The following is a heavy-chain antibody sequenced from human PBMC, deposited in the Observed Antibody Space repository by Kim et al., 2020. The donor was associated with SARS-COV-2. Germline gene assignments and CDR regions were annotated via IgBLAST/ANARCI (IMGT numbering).Heavy chain of an antibody. V-gene: IGHV3-7*03. CDR2: ER. J-gene: IGHJ4*02. Sequence: ERYYVDSAKGRFPISRDNGKSSLYLEMNSLRGDDTAVYYCTRGSDRAPTDYWGQGSLVTVSS. CDR3: TRGSDRAPTDY.